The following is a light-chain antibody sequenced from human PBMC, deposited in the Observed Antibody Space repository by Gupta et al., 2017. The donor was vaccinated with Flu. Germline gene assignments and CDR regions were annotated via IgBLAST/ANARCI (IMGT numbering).Light chain of an antibody. CDR2: EVN. J-gene: IGLJ1*01. CDR1: KRDVGGYNY. V-gene: IGLV2-14*01. CDR3: SSYTDSGTRV. Sequence: QSALIQPASVSGSPGQSITLSCMGTKRDVGGYNYVSWYQQYAGQAPKLVIYEVNSRPSGISSRFSGSKSDNTASLTISGLRAEDDADYYCSSYTDSGTRVFGTGTRVT.